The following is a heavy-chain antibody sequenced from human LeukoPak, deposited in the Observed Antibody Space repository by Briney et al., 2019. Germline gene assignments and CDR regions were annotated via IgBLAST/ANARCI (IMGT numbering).Heavy chain of an antibody. CDR2: ISYDGSNK. V-gene: IGHV3-30*03. CDR1: GFTFSSYG. CDR3: ARHDGYYPDY. Sequence: PGGSLRLSCAASGFTFSSYGMHWVRQAPGKGLEWVAVISYDGSNKYYADSVKGRFTISRDNSKNTLYLQMNSLRAEDTAVYYCARHDGYYPDYWGQGTLVTVSS. J-gene: IGHJ4*02. D-gene: IGHD3-3*01.